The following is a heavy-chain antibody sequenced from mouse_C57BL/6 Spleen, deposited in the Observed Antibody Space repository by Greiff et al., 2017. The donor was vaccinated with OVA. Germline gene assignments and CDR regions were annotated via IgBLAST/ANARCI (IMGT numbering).Heavy chain of an antibody. CDR3: ARRGVYYGNYEEAMDY. Sequence: VQLQQSGPELVKPGASVKISCKASGYSFTGYYMNWVKQSPEKSLEWIGEINPSTGGTTYNQKFKAKATLTVDKSSSTAYMQLKSLTSEDSAVYYCARRGVYYGNYEEAMDYWGQGTSVTVSS. CDR2: INPSTGGT. D-gene: IGHD2-1*01. V-gene: IGHV1-42*01. J-gene: IGHJ4*01. CDR1: GYSFTGYY.